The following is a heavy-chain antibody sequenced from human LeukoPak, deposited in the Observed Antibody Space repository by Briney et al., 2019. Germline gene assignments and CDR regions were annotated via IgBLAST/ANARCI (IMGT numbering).Heavy chain of an antibody. CDR1: GFTFSSYA. J-gene: IGHJ4*02. CDR2: ISYDGGNK. Sequence: GGSLRLSCAASGFTFSSYAMHWVRQAPGKGLEWVAVISYDGGNKYYADSVKGRFTISRDNSKNTLYLQMNSLRAEDTAVYYCARDPRYPGWLVRGWGYFDYWGQGTLVTVSS. CDR3: ARDPRYPGWLVRGWGYFDY. D-gene: IGHD6-19*01. V-gene: IGHV3-30-3*01.